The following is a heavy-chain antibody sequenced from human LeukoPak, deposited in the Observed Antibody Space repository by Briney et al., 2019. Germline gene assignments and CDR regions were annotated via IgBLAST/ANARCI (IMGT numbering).Heavy chain of an antibody. CDR1: GGSISSGGYY. CDR3: ARGSDFWSADY. J-gene: IGHJ4*02. CDR2: IYYSEST. V-gene: IGHV4-31*03. D-gene: IGHD3-3*01. Sequence: PSQTLSLTCTVSGGSISSGGYYWSWIRQHPGKGLEWIGYIYYSESTYYNPSLKSRVSTSVDTSKTQFSLRLSSVTAADTAVYYCARGSDFWSADYWGQGTLVTVSS.